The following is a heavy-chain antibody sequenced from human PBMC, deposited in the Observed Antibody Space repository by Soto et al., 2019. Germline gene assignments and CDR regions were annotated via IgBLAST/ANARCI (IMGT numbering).Heavy chain of an antibody. CDR2: INPNSGGT. D-gene: IGHD3-3*01. CDR1: GYTFTGYY. V-gene: IGHV1-2*02. CDR3: ARDMGVVFWSGLGPY. Sequence: QVQLVQSGAEVKKPGASVKVTCKASGYTFTGYYMHWVRQAPGLGLEWMGWINPNSGGTNYAQKFQGRVTMTRDTSISTAFMELSRLRSDDTAVYYCARDMGVVFWSGLGPYWGQGTLVTVSS. J-gene: IGHJ4*02.